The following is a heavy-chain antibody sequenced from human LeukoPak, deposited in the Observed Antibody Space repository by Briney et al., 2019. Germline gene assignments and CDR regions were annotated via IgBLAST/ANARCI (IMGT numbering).Heavy chain of an antibody. D-gene: IGHD5-24*01. CDR2: INPNSGGT. J-gene: IGHJ4*02. CDR1: GYTFTGYY. CDR3: ARGPKEMATTYRTSFDY. V-gene: IGHV1-2*02. Sequence: ASVKVSCKASGYTFTGYYMRWVRQAPGQGLEWMGWINPNSGGTNYARKFQGRVTMTRDTSISTAYMELSRLRSDDTAVYYCARGPKEMATTYRTSFDYWGQGTLVTVSS.